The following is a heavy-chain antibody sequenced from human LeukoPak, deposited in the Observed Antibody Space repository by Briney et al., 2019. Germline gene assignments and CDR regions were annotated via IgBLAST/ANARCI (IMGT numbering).Heavy chain of an antibody. CDR1: GGTFSSYA. Sequence: GASVKVSCKASGGTFSSYAISWVRQAPGQGLEWMGGIIPIFGTANYARKFQGRVTITTDESTSTAYMELSSLRPEDTAVYYCARVGYSYVPIYYFDYWGRGTLVTVSS. CDR3: ARVGYSYVPIYYFDY. CDR2: IIPIFGTA. V-gene: IGHV1-69*05. J-gene: IGHJ4*02. D-gene: IGHD5-18*01.